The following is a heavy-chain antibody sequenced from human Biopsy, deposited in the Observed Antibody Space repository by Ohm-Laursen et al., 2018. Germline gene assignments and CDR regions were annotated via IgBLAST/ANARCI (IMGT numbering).Heavy chain of an antibody. D-gene: IGHD5-12*01. CDR3: ARLGSGDYFPTFFDF. CDR1: GVSINGGRHY. Sequence: SQTLSLTCTVSGVSINGGRHYWNWIRHHPGKGLEWIGNIFYSAKTYYNPSLKSRVTISVDTSKNQFSLKLSSVTAADTLVYYCARLGSGDYFPTFFDFWGQGALVTVSS. CDR2: IFYSAKT. J-gene: IGHJ4*02. V-gene: IGHV4-31*03.